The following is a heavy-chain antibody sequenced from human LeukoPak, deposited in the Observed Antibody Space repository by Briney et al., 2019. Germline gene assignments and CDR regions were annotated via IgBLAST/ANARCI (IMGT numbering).Heavy chain of an antibody. CDR3: ASGRHPLWFGELLPLDY. D-gene: IGHD3-10*01. CDR2: INPSGGST. CDR1: GYTFTSYY. Sequence: GASVKVSCKASGYTFTSYYMHWVRQAPGQGLEWMGIINPSGGSTSYAQKFQDRVTMTRDTSTSTVYMELSSLRSEDTAVYYCASGRHPLWFGELLPLDYWGQGTLVTVSS. V-gene: IGHV1-46*01. J-gene: IGHJ4*02.